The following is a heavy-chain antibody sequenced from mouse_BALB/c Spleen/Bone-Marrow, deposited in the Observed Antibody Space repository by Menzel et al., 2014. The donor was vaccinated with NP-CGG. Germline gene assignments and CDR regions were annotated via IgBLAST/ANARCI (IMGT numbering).Heavy chain of an antibody. V-gene: IGHV4-1*02. CDR2: INPDSSTI. Sequence: EVKLQESGGGLVQPGGSLKLSCAASGFAFTSYWMSWVRQAPGKGLEWIGEINPDSSTINYTPSLKDKFIISRDNAKNTLYLQVSRVRSEDTALYYCARLGYYGGFAYWGQGTLVTVSA. D-gene: IGHD2-3*01. CDR3: ARLGYYGGFAY. CDR1: GFAFTSYW. J-gene: IGHJ3*01.